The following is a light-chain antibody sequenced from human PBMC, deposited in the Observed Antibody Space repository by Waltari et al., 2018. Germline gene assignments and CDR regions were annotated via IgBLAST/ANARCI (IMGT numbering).Light chain of an antibody. CDR2: WAS. V-gene: IGKV4-1*01. J-gene: IGKJ4*01. Sequence: DIVMTQSPDSLAVSLGERATINCKSSQSVLYSSNNKNYLAWYQQKPGQPPKLLFYWASIRESGVPDRFSASGSGTDFTLTIRSLQAEDVAVYYCQHYYSTPLTFGGGTKVVIK. CDR3: QHYYSTPLT. CDR1: QSVLYSSNNKNY.